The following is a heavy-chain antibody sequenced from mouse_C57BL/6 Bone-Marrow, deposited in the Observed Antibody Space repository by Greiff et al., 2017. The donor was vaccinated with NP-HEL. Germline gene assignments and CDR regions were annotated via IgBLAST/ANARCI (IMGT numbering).Heavy chain of an antibody. V-gene: IGHV5-17*01. D-gene: IGHD1-1*01. CDR3: ARGDYYGSRALLY. Sequence: EVQLVESGGGLVKPGGSLKLSCAASGFTFSDYGMHWVRQAPEKGLEWVAYISSGSSTIYYADTVKGRFTISRDNAKNTLFLQMTSLRSEDTAMYYCARGDYYGSRALLYWGQGTTLTVSS. J-gene: IGHJ2*01. CDR2: ISSGSSTI. CDR1: GFTFSDYG.